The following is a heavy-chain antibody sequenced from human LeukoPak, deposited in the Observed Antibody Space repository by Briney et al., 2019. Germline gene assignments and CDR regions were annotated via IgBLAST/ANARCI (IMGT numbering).Heavy chain of an antibody. CDR1: GYSFTSYW. V-gene: IGHV5-51*01. D-gene: IGHD3-10*01. CDR2: IYPGDSDT. Sequence: GESLKISCKGSGYSFTSYWIGWVRQMPGKGLEWMGIIYPGDSDTRYSPSFQGQVTISADKSISTAYLQWSSLKASDTAMYYCARHITMVRGVPTFFDYWGQGTLVTVSS. J-gene: IGHJ4*02. CDR3: ARHITMVRGVPTFFDY.